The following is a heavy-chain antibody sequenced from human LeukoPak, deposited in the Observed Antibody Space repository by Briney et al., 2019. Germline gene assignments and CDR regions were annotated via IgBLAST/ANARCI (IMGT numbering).Heavy chain of an antibody. J-gene: IGHJ4*02. D-gene: IGHD2-21*02. Sequence: ASVKVSCKASGYTFTGYYMHWVRQAPGQGLEWMGWINPNSGGTNYAQKFQGRVTMTTDTSTSTAYMELRSLRSDDTAVYYCARDLRARSFSDCPNYWGQGTLVTVSS. CDR1: GYTFTGYY. CDR3: ARDLRARSFSDCPNY. V-gene: IGHV1-2*02. CDR2: INPNSGGT.